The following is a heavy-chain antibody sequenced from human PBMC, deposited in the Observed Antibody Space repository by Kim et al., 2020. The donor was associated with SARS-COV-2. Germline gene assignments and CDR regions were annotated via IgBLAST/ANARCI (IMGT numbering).Heavy chain of an antibody. Sequence: SETLSLTCTVSGGSISSTKYYWDWIRQPPGKGLEWIGSVSYTGNTVYNPSLKSRVTISVDTTKNDFSLKVTSVTAADTAVYYCARRQGAAAARKPLDYWGQGALVAVSS. V-gene: IGHV4-39*02. D-gene: IGHD6-13*01. CDR2: VSYTGNT. CDR1: GGSISSTKYY. J-gene: IGHJ4*02. CDR3: ARRQGAAAARKPLDY.